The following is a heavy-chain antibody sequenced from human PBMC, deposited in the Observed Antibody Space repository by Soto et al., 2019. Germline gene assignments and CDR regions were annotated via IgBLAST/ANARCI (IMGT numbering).Heavy chain of an antibody. CDR3: ARGTPMVRGVRTFDI. CDR2: IWYDGSNK. Sequence: QVQLVESGGGVVQPGRSLRLSCAASGFTFSSYGMHWVRQAPGKGLEWVAVIWYDGSNKYYAGSVKGRFTISRDNSKNTLYLQMNSLRAEDTAVYYCARGTPMVRGVRTFDIWGQGTMVTVSS. J-gene: IGHJ3*02. CDR1: GFTFSSYG. V-gene: IGHV3-33*01. D-gene: IGHD3-10*01.